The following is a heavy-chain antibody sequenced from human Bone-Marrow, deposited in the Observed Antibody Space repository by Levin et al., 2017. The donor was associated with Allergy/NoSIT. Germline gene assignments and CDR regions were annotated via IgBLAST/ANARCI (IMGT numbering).Heavy chain of an antibody. Sequence: GESLKISCAASGFIFRNYAMNWVRQAPGKGLEWVSQISGCGGNTHYADSVKGRFTFSRDNSKNTLYLQMNSLRVEDTAVYYCAGYDNSAYHSPFDYWGQGTLVTVSS. CDR2: ISGCGGNT. CDR3: AGYDNSAYHSPFDY. CDR1: GFIFRNYA. D-gene: IGHD3-22*01. J-gene: IGHJ4*02. V-gene: IGHV3-23*01.